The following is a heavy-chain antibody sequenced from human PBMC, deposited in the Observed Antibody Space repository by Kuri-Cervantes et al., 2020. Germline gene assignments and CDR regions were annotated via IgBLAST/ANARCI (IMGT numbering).Heavy chain of an antibody. CDR3: ATGNVLLWFGELRNWFDP. Sequence: ASVKVSCKAPGYTFKNDAISWVRQAPGQGLEWVGWISSYNGNTDSAQSLQGRVTMTFETSTDTAYMELSSLRSEDTAVYYCATGNVLLWFGELRNWFDPWGQGTLVTVSS. V-gene: IGHV1-18*01. J-gene: IGHJ5*02. D-gene: IGHD3-10*01. CDR1: GYTFKNDA. CDR2: ISSYNGNT.